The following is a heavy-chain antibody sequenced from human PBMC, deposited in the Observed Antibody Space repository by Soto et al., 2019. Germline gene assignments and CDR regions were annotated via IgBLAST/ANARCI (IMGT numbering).Heavy chain of an antibody. Sequence: QVQLVESGGGVVQPGRSLRLSCAASGFTFSLYGMHWVRQAPGKGLEWVAVTSYDGSNKYYADSVKGRFTISIDNSKNTLYLQLNSLRVEDTAAYYCAKDSGYSGYDVYDYYYGMDVWGQGTTVTVSS. CDR1: GFTFSLYG. CDR3: AKDSGYSGYDVYDYYYGMDV. CDR2: TSYDGSNK. J-gene: IGHJ6*02. V-gene: IGHV3-30*18. D-gene: IGHD5-12*01.